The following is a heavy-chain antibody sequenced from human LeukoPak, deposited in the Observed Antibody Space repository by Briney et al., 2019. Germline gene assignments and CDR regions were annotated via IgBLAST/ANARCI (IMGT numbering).Heavy chain of an antibody. Sequence: SVKVSCKASGGTFSSYAISWVRQAPGQGLEWMGGIIPIFGTANYAQKFQGRVTITTDESTSTAYMELSSLRSEDTAVYYCARDLRQRQDIVVVPAADTGLDAFDIWGQGTMVTVSS. CDR3: ARDLRQRQDIVVVPAADTGLDAFDI. D-gene: IGHD2-2*01. CDR1: GGTFSSYA. CDR2: IIPIFGTA. J-gene: IGHJ3*02. V-gene: IGHV1-69*05.